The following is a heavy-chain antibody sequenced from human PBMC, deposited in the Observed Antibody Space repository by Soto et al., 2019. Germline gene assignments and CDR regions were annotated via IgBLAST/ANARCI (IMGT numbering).Heavy chain of an antibody. CDR2: ITSDGSNK. D-gene: IGHD3-22*01. V-gene: IGHV3-30-3*01. CDR1: GFTFRSYA. Sequence: GGSLRLSCAASGFTFRSYAMHWVRQAPGKGLEWVAVITSDGSNKYYADSVKGRFTISRDNSKNTLYLQMNSLRAEDTAVYYCARDLRYYYDSSGYYYYWGQGP. J-gene: IGHJ4*02. CDR3: ARDLRYYYDSSGYYYY.